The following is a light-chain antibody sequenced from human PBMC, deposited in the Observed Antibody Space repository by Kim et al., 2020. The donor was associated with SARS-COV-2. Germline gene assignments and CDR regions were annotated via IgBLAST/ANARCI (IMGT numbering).Light chain of an antibody. CDR3: CSYAGTYIFV. CDR2: DVS. J-gene: IGLJ3*02. V-gene: IGLV2-11*01. Sequence: QSALTQPRSVSGSPGQSVTISCTGTSSDVGDYDYVSWYQHHPGKAPKLMIYDVSERPSGVPDRFSASKSSNTASLTISGLQAEDEAEYYCCSYAGTYIFVFGGGTQLTVL. CDR1: SSDVGDYDY.